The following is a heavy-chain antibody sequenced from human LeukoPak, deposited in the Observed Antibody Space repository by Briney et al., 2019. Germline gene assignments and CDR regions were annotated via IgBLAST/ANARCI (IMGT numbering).Heavy chain of an antibody. CDR3: VGRYLTVKSSMDV. D-gene: IGHD4-11*01. J-gene: IGHJ6*02. V-gene: IGHV3-11*01. Sequence: GGSLRLSCAASGFTFSDYYMSWIRQAPGKGLEWVSYISSSGSTIYYADSVKGRFTISRDNAKNSLYLQMNSLRAEDTAVYYCVGRYLTVKSSMDVWGQGTTVTVSS. CDR2: ISSSGSTI. CDR1: GFTFSDYY.